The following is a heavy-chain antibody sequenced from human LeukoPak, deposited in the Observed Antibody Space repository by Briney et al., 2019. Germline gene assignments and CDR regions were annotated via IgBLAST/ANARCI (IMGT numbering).Heavy chain of an antibody. CDR2: IYYTGST. Sequence: SETLSLTCTVSGGSISSYYWIWIRQPPGKGLEWIGHIYYTGSTNYNPSLTSRVTISVDTSKNQFSLRLSSVTAADTALYYCARPRSSGWRDAFDIWGQGTMVTVSS. J-gene: IGHJ3*02. CDR1: GGSISSYY. CDR3: ARPRSSGWRDAFDI. D-gene: IGHD6-19*01. V-gene: IGHV4-59*01.